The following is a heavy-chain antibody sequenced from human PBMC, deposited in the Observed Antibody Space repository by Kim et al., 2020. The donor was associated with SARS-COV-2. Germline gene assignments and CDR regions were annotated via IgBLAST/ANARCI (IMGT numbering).Heavy chain of an antibody. CDR3: ARELADHRSDYYYGMDV. J-gene: IGHJ6*02. V-gene: IGHV1-2*06. CDR1: GYTFTGYY. CDR2: INPNSGGT. Sequence: ASVKVSCKASGYTFTGYYMHWVRQAPGQGLEWMGRINPNSGGTNYAQKFQGRVTMTRDTSISTAYMELSRLRSDDTAVYYCARELADHRSDYYYGMDVWGQGTTVTVSS.